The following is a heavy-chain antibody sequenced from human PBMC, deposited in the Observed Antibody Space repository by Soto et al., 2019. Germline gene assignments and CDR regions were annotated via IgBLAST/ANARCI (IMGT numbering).Heavy chain of an antibody. Sequence: GGSLRLSCAASGFTFSSYGMHWVRQAPGKGLEWVAFISYDGSNKYYADSVKGRFTISRDNSKNTLYLQMNSLRAEDTAVYYCAKATYYYDSSGYLLGFYYGMDVWGQGTTVTVSS. D-gene: IGHD3-22*01. CDR1: GFTFSSYG. V-gene: IGHV3-30*18. CDR3: AKATYYYDSSGYLLGFYYGMDV. CDR2: ISYDGSNK. J-gene: IGHJ6*02.